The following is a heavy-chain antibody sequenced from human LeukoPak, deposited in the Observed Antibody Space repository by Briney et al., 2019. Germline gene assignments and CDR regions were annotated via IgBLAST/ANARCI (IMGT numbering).Heavy chain of an antibody. D-gene: IGHD5-24*01. CDR3: ARGGRDGYNWFDY. CDR2: ISSTSTYI. V-gene: IGHV3-21*01. CDR1: GFTFSSYT. J-gene: IGHJ4*02. Sequence: GGSLRLSCEASGFTFSSYTMNWVRQAPGKGLEWVSSISSTSTYIYYADSTKGRFTISRDNAKNSLYLQMNSLRAEDTAVYYCARGGRDGYNWFDYWGQGTLVTVSS.